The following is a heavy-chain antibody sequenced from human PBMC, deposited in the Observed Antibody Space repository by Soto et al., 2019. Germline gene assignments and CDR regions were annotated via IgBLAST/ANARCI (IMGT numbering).Heavy chain of an antibody. CDR3: AKGHDSSGYYYPKAYWYFDL. V-gene: IGHV3-23*01. D-gene: IGHD3-22*01. CDR2: ISGSGGST. CDR1: GFTFSSYA. Sequence: HPGGSLRLSCAASGFTFSSYAMSWVRQAPGKGLEWVPAISGSGGSTYYADSVKGRFTISRDNSKNTLYLQMNSLRAEDTAVYYCAKGHDSSGYYYPKAYWYFDLWGRGTLVTV. J-gene: IGHJ2*01.